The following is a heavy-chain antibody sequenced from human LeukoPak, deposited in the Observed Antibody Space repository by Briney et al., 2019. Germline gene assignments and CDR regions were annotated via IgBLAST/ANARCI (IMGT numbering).Heavy chain of an antibody. Sequence: PSETLSLTCTVSGGSISSSSYYWGWIRQPPGKGLEWIGSIYYSGSTYYNPSLKRRVTISVDTSKNQFSLKLSSVTAADTAVYYCARHMTYYDILTGYYSYYFDYWGQGTLVTVSS. J-gene: IGHJ4*02. CDR3: ARHMTYYDILTGYYSYYFDY. D-gene: IGHD3-9*01. CDR2: IYYSGST. CDR1: GGSISSSSYY. V-gene: IGHV4-39*01.